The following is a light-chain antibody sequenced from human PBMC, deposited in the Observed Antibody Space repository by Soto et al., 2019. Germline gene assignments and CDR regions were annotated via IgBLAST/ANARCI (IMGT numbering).Light chain of an antibody. CDR1: RGHSNYA. V-gene: IGLV4-69*01. J-gene: IGLJ2*01. Sequence: QLVLTQSPSASASLGASVKLTCTLSRGHSNYAIAWHQQQSEKGPRYLMKLNSDGSHSKGDGIPDRFSGSSSGAERYLTIASLQSEDEADYYCQTGGSGIVVFGGGTKLTVL. CDR3: QTGGSGIVV. CDR2: LNSDGSH.